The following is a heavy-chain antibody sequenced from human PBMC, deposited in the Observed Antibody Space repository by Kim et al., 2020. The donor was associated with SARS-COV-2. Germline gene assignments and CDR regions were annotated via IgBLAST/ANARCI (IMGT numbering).Heavy chain of an antibody. D-gene: IGHD3-3*01. CDR2: INTNTGNQ. CDR1: GYTFTSYA. V-gene: IGHV7-4-1*02. Sequence: ASVKVSCKASGYTFTSYAMNWVRQAPGQGLEWMGWINTNTGNQTYAQGFTGRFVFSLDTSVSTAYLQISSLKAEDTAVYYCARRQLRFLEWLPSDYYYGMDVWGQGTTVTVSS. J-gene: IGHJ6*02. CDR3: ARRQLRFLEWLPSDYYYGMDV.